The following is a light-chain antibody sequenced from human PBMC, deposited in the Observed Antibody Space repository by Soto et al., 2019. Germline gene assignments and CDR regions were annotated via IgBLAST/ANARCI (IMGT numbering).Light chain of an antibody. CDR1: SSDVGGYNY. V-gene: IGLV2-14*01. CDR2: EVT. J-gene: IGLJ1*01. Sequence: QSALTQPASVSGSPGQSITISCTGTSSDVGGYNYVSWYQQHPGKAPKLMIYEVTNRPSGISNRFSGSKSGNTASLTITGLQAEDEADYYCCSFVSTSTLPYVFGTGTKLTVL. CDR3: CSFVSTSTLPYV.